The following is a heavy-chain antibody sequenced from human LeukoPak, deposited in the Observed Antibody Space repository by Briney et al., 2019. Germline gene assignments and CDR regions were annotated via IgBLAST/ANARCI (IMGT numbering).Heavy chain of an antibody. V-gene: IGHV1-2*04. CDR3: ARDLSGYYDSSGYYYDY. J-gene: IGHJ4*02. D-gene: IGHD3-22*01. Sequence: ASVKVSCKASGYTFTGYYMHWVRQAPGQGLEWMGWINPNSGGTNYAQKFQGWVTMTRDTSISTAYMELSRLRSDDTAVYYRARDLSGYYDSSGYYYDYWGQGTLVTVSS. CDR2: INPNSGGT. CDR1: GYTFTGYY.